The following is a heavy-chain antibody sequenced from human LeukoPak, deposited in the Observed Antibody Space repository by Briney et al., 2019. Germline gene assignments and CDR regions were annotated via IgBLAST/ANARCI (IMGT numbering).Heavy chain of an antibody. CDR3: AKVIPAGY. CDR1: GFTFSTYG. J-gene: IGHJ4*02. CDR2: IRHDGSET. D-gene: IGHD2-15*01. Sequence: GGSLRLSCAASGFTFSTYGMHWLRQAPGKGPESVALIRHDGSETYHAESVKGRSTISRDDSKNTFYLQMNSLRAEDTAVYYCAKVIPAGYWGQGTLVTVSS. V-gene: IGHV3-30*02.